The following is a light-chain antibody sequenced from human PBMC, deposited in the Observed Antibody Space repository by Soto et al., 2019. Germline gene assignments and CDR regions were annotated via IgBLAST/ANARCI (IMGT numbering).Light chain of an antibody. Sequence: QFALSQPASVSGSPGQSITISCTGGSCDIGGYNYVSWFPQHPGKASKLMIYEVTNRPSGVSNRFSVSKSVSTASLSISGLQAEDEADYYCSSYTSSNTLVFGTGTKVTVL. CDR1: SCDIGGYNY. V-gene: IGLV2-14*01. CDR2: EVT. CDR3: SSYTSSNTLV. J-gene: IGLJ1*01.